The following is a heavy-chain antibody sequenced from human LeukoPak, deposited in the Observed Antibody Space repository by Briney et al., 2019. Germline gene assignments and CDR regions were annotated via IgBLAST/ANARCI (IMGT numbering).Heavy chain of an antibody. V-gene: IGHV3-11*05. J-gene: IGHJ4*02. CDR2: ISVSGSNT. CDR1: GFTFSDYY. Sequence: PGGSLRLSCAASGFTFSDYYMSWIRQAPGEGLEWVSSISVSGSNTNYADSVKGRFTISRDNAQNSLYLQMNSLTAEGTAVYYCARAGVRVAAPGPSHWGQGTLVTVSS. CDR3: ARAGVRVAAPGPSH. D-gene: IGHD6-6*01.